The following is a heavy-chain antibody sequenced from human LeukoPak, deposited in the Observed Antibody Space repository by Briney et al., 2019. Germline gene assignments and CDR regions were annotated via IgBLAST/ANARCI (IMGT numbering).Heavy chain of an antibody. V-gene: IGHV3-21*01. CDR2: ISSSSSYI. D-gene: IGHD2-2*01. CDR3: ARDLRRCSSTSCRDY. CDR1: GFTFSSYS. Sequence: PGGSLRLSCAASGFTFSSYSMNWVRRAPGKGLEWVSSISSSSSYIYYADSVKGRFTISRDNAKNSLYLQMNSLRAEDTAVYYCARDLRRCSSTSCRDYWGQGTLVTVSS. J-gene: IGHJ4*02.